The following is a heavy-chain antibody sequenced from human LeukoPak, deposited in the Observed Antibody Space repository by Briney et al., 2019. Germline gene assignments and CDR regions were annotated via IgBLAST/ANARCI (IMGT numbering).Heavy chain of an antibody. J-gene: IGHJ6*02. V-gene: IGHV3-9*01. CDR1: GFTFDDYA. CDR3: AKDTKPRIAAAGYYGMDV. CDR2: ISWNSGSI. D-gene: IGHD6-13*01. Sequence: GGSLRLSCAASGFTFDDYAIHWVRQAPGKGLEWVSGISWNSGSIGCADSVKGRFTISRDNAKNSLYLQMNSLRAEDTALYYCAKDTKPRIAAAGYYGMDVWGQGTTVTVSS.